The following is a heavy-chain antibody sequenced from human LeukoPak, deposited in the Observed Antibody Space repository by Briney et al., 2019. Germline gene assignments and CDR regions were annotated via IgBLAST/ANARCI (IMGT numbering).Heavy chain of an antibody. V-gene: IGHV3-7*01. D-gene: IGHD1-1*01. J-gene: IGHJ6*02. CDR2: IKEDGSEE. CDR3: ATYINWVAGDV. CDR1: EFTFSDSW. Sequence: PGGSLRLSCAASEFTFSDSWMSWVRQALGKGLEWVAAIKEDGSEEYYMDSVKGRFTISRDNAKNSLYLQMNSLRDEDTAVYHCATYINWVAGDVWGQGTAVSVSS.